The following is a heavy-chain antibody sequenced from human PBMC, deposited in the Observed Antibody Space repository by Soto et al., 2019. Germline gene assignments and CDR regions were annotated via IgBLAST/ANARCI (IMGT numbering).Heavy chain of an antibody. J-gene: IGHJ4*02. D-gene: IGHD5-18*01. Sequence: PSETLSLTCTVSGASISSSYWSWIRQPPGKGLEWIGYIYNSGSTTYNPSLKSRVTVSVDTSKNHFSLRLSSVTAADTAVYYCARRYSYGHFDYWGQGTLVTVS. CDR3: ARRYSYGHFDY. CDR2: IYNSGST. CDR1: GASISSSY. V-gene: IGHV4-59*08.